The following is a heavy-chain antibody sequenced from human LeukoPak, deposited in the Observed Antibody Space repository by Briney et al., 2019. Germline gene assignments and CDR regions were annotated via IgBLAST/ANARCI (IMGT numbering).Heavy chain of an antibody. Sequence: GASVKVSCKASGYTFTSYYMHWVRQAPGQGLEWMGRINPNSGGTNYAQKFQGRVTMTRDTSISTAYMELSRLRSDDTAVYYCARDWEYYYDSSGYYGFDYWGQGTLVTVSS. D-gene: IGHD3-22*01. CDR2: INPNSGGT. CDR3: ARDWEYYYDSSGYYGFDY. CDR1: GYTFTSYY. J-gene: IGHJ4*02. V-gene: IGHV1-2*06.